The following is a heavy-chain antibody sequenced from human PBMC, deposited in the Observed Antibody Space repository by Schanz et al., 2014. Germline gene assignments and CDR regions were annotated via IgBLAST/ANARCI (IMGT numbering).Heavy chain of an antibody. CDR3: ARDKASTH. Sequence: EVQLVESGGGLVQPGGSLRLSCAASGFSISDHTMRWDRQAPGKGLEPVSVTYLGGNTDYADSVKGRFTISRDDSKNTLHLQMNSLSSEDPAIYFCARDKASTHWGQGTPVTVSS. J-gene: IGHJ4*02. CDR2: TYLGGNT. V-gene: IGHV3-66*01. CDR1: GFSISDHT.